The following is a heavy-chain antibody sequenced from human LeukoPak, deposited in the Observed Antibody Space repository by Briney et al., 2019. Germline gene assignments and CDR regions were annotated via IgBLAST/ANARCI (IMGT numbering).Heavy chain of an antibody. J-gene: IGHJ4*02. Sequence: GGSLRLSCAASGFTFSSYGMHWVRQAPGKGLEWVAVISYDGSNKYYADSVKGRFTISRDNSKNTLYLQMNSLRAEDTAVYYCAKVGGSSRGSFDYWGQGTLVTVSS. CDR2: ISYDGSNK. V-gene: IGHV3-30*18. CDR1: GFTFSSYG. D-gene: IGHD1-26*01. CDR3: AKVGGSSRGSFDY.